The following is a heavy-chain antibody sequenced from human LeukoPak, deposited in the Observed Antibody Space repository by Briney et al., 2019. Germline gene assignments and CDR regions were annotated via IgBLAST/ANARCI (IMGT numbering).Heavy chain of an antibody. CDR3: ARGATMVRGVISAFDP. D-gene: IGHD3-10*01. CDR2: INPNSGGT. J-gene: IGHJ5*02. CDR1: GYTFTGYY. Sequence: GSVKGSCKASGYTFTGYYRHWVRQAPGQGLEWMGWINPNSGGTNYAQKFQGRVTMTRDTSISTAYMELSRLRSDDTAVYYCARGATMVRGVISAFDPWGQGTLVTVSS. V-gene: IGHV1-2*02.